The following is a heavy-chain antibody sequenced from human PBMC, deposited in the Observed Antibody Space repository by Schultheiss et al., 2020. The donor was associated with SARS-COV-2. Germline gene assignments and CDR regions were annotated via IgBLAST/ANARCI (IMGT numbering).Heavy chain of an antibody. CDR1: GFTFSAYS. D-gene: IGHD1-26*01. CDR3: AGGSYYRGFDP. V-gene: IGHV3-21*01. CDR2: ISSSSSYI. Sequence: GGSLRLSCVASGFTFSAYSMTWVRQAPGKGLEWVSSISSSSSYIYYADSVKGRFTISRDNAKNSLYLQMNSLRAEDTAVYYCAGGSYYRGFDPWGQGTLVTVSS. J-gene: IGHJ5*02.